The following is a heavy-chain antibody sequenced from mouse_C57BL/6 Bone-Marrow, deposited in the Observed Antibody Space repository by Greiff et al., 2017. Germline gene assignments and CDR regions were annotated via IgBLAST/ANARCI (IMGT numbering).Heavy chain of an antibody. CDR1: GYTFTDYY. Sequence: EVQLQQSGPELVKPGASVKISCKASGYTFTDYYMNWVKQSHGKSLEWIGDINPNNGGTSYNQKFKGTATLTVDKSSSTAYMELRSLTSEDSAVYYCARLRRITTVVFDYWGQGTTLTVSS. CDR3: ARLRRITTVVFDY. J-gene: IGHJ2*01. V-gene: IGHV1-26*01. CDR2: INPNNGGT. D-gene: IGHD1-1*01.